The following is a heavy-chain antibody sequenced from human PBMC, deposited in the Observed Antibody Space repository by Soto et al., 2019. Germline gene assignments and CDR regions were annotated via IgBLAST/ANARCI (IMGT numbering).Heavy chain of an antibody. Sequence: SETLSLTCTVSGGSISSGGYYWSWIRQHPGKGLEWIGYIYYSGSTYYNPSLKSRVTISVDTSKNQFSLKLSSVTAADTAVYYCASGGRLTMIGSRAFDIWGQGTMVTV. J-gene: IGHJ3*02. V-gene: IGHV4-31*03. CDR1: GGSISSGGYY. CDR2: IYYSGST. CDR3: ASGGRLTMIGSRAFDI. D-gene: IGHD3-22*01.